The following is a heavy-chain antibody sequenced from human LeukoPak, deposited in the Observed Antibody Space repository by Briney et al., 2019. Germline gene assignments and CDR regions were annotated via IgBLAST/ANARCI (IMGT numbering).Heavy chain of an antibody. D-gene: IGHD3-10*01. CDR1: GYRFTSYW. J-gene: IGHJ4*02. Sequence: GGSLEISCKGPGYRFTSYWIGGVRQMPGKGLEWMGIIYPGDSDTRYSPSFQGQVTISADKSISTAYLQWSSLKASDTAMYYCARIGRGNYYGSGSYYKGFDYWGQGTLVTVSS. V-gene: IGHV5-51*01. CDR3: ARIGRGNYYGSGSYYKGFDY. CDR2: IYPGDSDT.